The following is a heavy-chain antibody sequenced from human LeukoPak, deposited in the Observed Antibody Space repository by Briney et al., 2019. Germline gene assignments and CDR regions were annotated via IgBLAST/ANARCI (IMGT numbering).Heavy chain of an antibody. D-gene: IGHD3-22*01. J-gene: IGHJ4*02. CDR2: IYTSGST. Sequence: PSQTLSLTCTVSGGSISSGSYYWSWIRQPAGKGLEWIGRIYTSGSTNYNPSLKSRVTISVDTSKNQFSLKLSSVTAADTAVYYCARDYYDSSGYYYFHYWGQGTLVTVSS. CDR3: ARDYYDSSGYYYFHY. CDR1: GGSISSGSYY. V-gene: IGHV4-61*02.